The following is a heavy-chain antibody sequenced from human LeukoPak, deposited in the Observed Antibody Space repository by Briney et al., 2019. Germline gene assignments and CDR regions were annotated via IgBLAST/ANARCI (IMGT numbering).Heavy chain of an antibody. CDR1: GGSISSYY. CDR3: ARHDYYGSGPRNWFDP. D-gene: IGHD3-10*01. J-gene: IGHJ5*02. CDR2: IYYSGST. V-gene: IGHV4-59*08. Sequence: PSETLSLTCTVSGGSISSYYWSWIRQPPGKGLEWIGYIYYSGSTNYNPSLKSRVTISVDTSKNQFSLKLSSVTAADTAVYYCARHDYYGSGPRNWFDPWGQGTLVTASS.